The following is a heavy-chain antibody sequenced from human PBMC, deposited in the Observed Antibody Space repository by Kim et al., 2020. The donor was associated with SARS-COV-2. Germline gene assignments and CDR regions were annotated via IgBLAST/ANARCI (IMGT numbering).Heavy chain of an antibody. CDR3: ARGGDDYYGSGSYYPRKTSDY. J-gene: IGHJ4*02. Sequence: GGSLRLSCAASGFTFSSYSMNWVRQAPGKGLEWVSSISSSSSYIYYADSVKGRFTISRDNAKNSLYLQMNSLRAEDTAVYYCARGGDDYYGSGSYYPRKTSDYWGQGTLVTVSS. CDR1: GFTFSSYS. D-gene: IGHD3-10*01. V-gene: IGHV3-21*01. CDR2: ISSSSSYI.